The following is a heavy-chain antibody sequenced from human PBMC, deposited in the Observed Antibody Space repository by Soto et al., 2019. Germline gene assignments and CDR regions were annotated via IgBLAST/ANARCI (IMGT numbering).Heavy chain of an antibody. CDR3: ARVGYSSTGTTLHFHGLDV. V-gene: IGHV1-46*01. D-gene: IGHD3-22*01. J-gene: IGHJ6*02. CDR2: IYPRGGST. Sequence: ASVKVSCKTSGYNFTSHYIHWVRQAPGQRLESMGIIYPRGGSTLYAQKFQGKVTMPRDTSTHTLYTELSSLRSEDTAIYYCARVGYSSTGTTLHFHGLDVWGQGTTVTVSS. CDR1: GYNFTSHY.